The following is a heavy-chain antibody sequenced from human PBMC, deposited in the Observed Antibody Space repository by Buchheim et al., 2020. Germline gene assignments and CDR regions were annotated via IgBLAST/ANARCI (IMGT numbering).Heavy chain of an antibody. V-gene: IGHV3-11*06. D-gene: IGHD2-2*02. Sequence: QVQLVESGGGLVKPGGSLRLSCAASGFTFSDYYMSWIRQAPGKGLEWVSYISRSSSDTNYADSVKGRFTISRDNAKNSLYLQMNSLRAEDTAVYYCARSSGVPAAIPSYYYGMDVWGQGTT. CDR2: ISRSSSDT. CDR1: GFTFSDYY. CDR3: ARSSGVPAAIPSYYYGMDV. J-gene: IGHJ6*02.